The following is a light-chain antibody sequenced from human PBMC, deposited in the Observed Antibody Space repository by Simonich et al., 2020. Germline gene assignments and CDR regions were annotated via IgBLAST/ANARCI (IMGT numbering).Light chain of an antibody. V-gene: IGKV4-1*01. J-gene: IGKJ4*01. Sequence: DIVMTQSPDSLAVSLGERATINCKSSQIVLYSSNNKNYLAWYQQKPGQPPKLLIYWASTRESGVPDRFSGRGSGTDFTLTIISLKAEDVAVYYCQQYYSTPLTFGGGTKVEIK. CDR1: QIVLYSSNNKNY. CDR2: WAS. CDR3: QQYYSTPLT.